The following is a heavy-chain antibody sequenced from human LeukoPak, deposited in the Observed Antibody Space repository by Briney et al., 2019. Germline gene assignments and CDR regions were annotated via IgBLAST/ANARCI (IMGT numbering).Heavy chain of an antibody. CDR2: INPSGGST. V-gene: IGHV1-46*01. Sequence: VASVKVSYKASGYTFTSYYMHWVRQAPGQGLEWMGIINPSGGSTSYAQKFQGRVTMTRDTSTSTVYMELSSLRSEDTAVYYCARDPVVVPAAIQADYYYYGMDVWGQGTTVTVSS. J-gene: IGHJ6*02. CDR3: ARDPVVVPAAIQADYYYYGMDV. CDR1: GYTFTSYY. D-gene: IGHD2-2*02.